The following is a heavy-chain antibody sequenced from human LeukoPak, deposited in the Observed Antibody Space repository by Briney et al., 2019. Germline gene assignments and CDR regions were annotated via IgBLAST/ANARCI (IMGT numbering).Heavy chain of an antibody. CDR3: AKDYYTGWYFDY. Sequence: GGSLRLSXAASGFTFTSYAMSWVRQAPGKGLEWVSAISGSGGSTYYADSVKGRLTISRDNSKNTLYLQMNSLRAEDTAVYYCAKDYYTGWYFDYWGPGTLVTVSS. J-gene: IGHJ4*02. V-gene: IGHV3-23*01. D-gene: IGHD3-22*01. CDR1: GFTFTSYA. CDR2: ISGSGGST.